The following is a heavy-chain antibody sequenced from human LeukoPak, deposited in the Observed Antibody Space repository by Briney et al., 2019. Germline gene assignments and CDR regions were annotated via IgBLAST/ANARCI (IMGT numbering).Heavy chain of an antibody. CDR3: ARGGAGTAYYDWDFFRFDY. J-gene: IGHJ4*02. Sequence: GASLKVSCKASGYTFTGYYMHWVRQAPGQGLEWMGWINPNSGGTSYAQRFQGRVTLTRDTSISTAYMELSRLRSGDTAVYYCARGGAGTAYYDWDFFRFDYWGQGTMVTVSS. V-gene: IGHV1-2*02. CDR1: GYTFTGYY. D-gene: IGHD5-12*01. CDR2: INPNSGGT.